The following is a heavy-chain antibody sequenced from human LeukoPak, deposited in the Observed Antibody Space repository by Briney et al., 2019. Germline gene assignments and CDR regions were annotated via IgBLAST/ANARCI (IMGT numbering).Heavy chain of an antibody. Sequence: PSETLSLTCTVSGASISSSSYYWGWIRQPPGKGLEWIGGIHYSGSTYYSPTLKSRVTISVDTSKNQFSLKLSSVTAADTAVYYCASQYDTGGYYTYYFDYWGQGTLVTVSS. J-gene: IGHJ4*02. CDR1: GASISSSSYY. D-gene: IGHD3-22*01. V-gene: IGHV4-39*01. CDR2: IHYSGST. CDR3: ASQYDTGGYYTYYFDY.